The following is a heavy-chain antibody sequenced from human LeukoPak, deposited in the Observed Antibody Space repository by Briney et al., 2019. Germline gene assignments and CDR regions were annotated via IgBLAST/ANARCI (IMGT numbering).Heavy chain of an antibody. Sequence: PGGSLRLSCAASGFTFSNYNMLGVRQTPGKGLEWLFYITSGGSAVHSADSVKDRFTFSRDNAKNLLYLQMNSLRVEDTGIYYCARVGSRGDWFDYWGQGTRVTVSS. CDR2: ITSGGSAV. CDR3: ARVGSRGDWFDY. J-gene: IGHJ5*01. CDR1: GFTFSNYN. V-gene: IGHV3-48*01. D-gene: IGHD1-26*01.